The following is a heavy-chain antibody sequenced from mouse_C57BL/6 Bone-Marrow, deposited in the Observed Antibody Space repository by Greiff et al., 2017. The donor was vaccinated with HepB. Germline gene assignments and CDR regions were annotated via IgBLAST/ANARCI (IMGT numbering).Heavy chain of an antibody. CDR1: GFTFSDYY. CDR2: ISNGGGST. J-gene: IGHJ4*01. CDR3: ARHDYDGRRYAMDY. V-gene: IGHV5-12*01. Sequence: EVQVVESGGGLVQPGGSLKLSCAASGFTFSDYYMYWVRQTPEKRLEWVAYISNGGGSTYYPDTVKGRFTISRDNAKNTLYLQMSRLKSEDTAMYYCARHDYDGRRYAMDYWGQGTSVTVSS. D-gene: IGHD2-4*01.